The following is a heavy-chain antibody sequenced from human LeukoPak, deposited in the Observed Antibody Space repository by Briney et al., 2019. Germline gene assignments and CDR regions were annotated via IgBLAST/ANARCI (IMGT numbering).Heavy chain of an antibody. CDR2: IRSKANSYAT. Sequence: GGSLRLSCAASGFTFSGSAMHWVRQASGKGLEWVGRIRSKANSYATAYAASVKGRFTISRDDSKNTAYLQMNSLKTEDTAAYYCTSLIPGDSSSRDYWGQGTLVTVSS. J-gene: IGHJ4*02. CDR1: GFTFSGSA. D-gene: IGHD6-13*01. V-gene: IGHV3-73*01. CDR3: TSLIPGDSSSRDY.